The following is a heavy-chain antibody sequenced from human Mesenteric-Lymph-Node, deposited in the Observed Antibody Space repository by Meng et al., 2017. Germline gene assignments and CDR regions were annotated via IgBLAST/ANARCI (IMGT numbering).Heavy chain of an antibody. CDR1: GYTFTSYA. D-gene: IGHD3-22*01. CDR2: INNDTWNP. J-gene: IGHJ4*02. CDR3: ARVGDSSSYYTGGFDF. V-gene: IGHV7-4-1*02. Sequence: QVHLVQSGSEWNKPGASVKVSCKAAGYTFTSYAMNWVRLAPGQGLEWVGWINNDTWNPTYVQGFTGRFVFSLDTSVRTVYLQISSLKAEDTDVYYCARVGDSSSYYTGGFDFWGQGTLVTVSS.